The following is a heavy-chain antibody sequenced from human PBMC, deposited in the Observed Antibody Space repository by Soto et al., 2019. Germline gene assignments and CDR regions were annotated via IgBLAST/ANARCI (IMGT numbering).Heavy chain of an antibody. CDR2: ITGSGDSA. Sequence: EVQLLESGGGLVQPGGSLRLSCAASGFTFNNYAISWVRQAPGKGLEWVSTITGSGDSAYYADSVKGRFIISRDNSQNTLYMQMHSLGAEVSAIYYCAKGRGTNYYYHMDVWGGGTTVTVSS. J-gene: IGHJ6*03. CDR1: GFTFNNYA. V-gene: IGHV3-23*01. CDR3: AKGRGTNYYYHMDV. D-gene: IGHD1-26*01.